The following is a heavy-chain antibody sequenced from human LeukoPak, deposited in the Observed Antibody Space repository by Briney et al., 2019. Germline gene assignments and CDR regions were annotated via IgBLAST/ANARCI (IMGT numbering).Heavy chain of an antibody. CDR1: GFTFSDYY. Sequence: GGSLRLSCAASGFTFSDYYMSWIRQAPGKGLEWVSNISSSGSTIYYADSVKGRFTISRDSAKNSLYLQMNSLRAEDTAVYYCARAQSWYYDFWSGRYDAFDIWGQGTMVTVSS. V-gene: IGHV3-11*04. J-gene: IGHJ3*02. D-gene: IGHD3-3*01. CDR3: ARAQSWYYDFWSGRYDAFDI. CDR2: ISSSGSTI.